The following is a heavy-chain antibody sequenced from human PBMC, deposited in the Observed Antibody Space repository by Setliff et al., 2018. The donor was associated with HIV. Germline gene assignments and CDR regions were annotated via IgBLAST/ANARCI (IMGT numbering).Heavy chain of an antibody. J-gene: IGHJ4*02. D-gene: IGHD6-13*01. CDR3: ARDGYSSSWYVISGSFDY. CDR1: GGSISSSSYY. V-gene: IGHV4-39*07. Sequence: LSLPCIVSGGSISSSSYYWGWIRQPPGKGLEWIGTVYYSGSTYYNPSLKSRVTISVDTSENQFSLKLSSVTAADTAVYYCARDGYSSSWYVISGSFDYWGQGILVTVSS. CDR2: VYYSGST.